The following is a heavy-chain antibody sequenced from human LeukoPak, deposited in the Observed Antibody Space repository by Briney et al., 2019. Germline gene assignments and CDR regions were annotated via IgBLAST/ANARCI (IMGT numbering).Heavy chain of an antibody. CDR2: ISGSGVTT. V-gene: IGHV3-23*01. CDR3: AKVGGYTTGWSDY. CDR1: GFTFSNYA. J-gene: IGHJ4*02. D-gene: IGHD6-19*01. Sequence: GGSLRLSCEASGFTFSNYAMTWVRQAPGKGLEWVSTISGSGVTTHYADSVKGRFTISRDNSKNTLYLQMNSLRAEDTALYYCAKVGGYTTGWSDYWGQGTLVTVPS.